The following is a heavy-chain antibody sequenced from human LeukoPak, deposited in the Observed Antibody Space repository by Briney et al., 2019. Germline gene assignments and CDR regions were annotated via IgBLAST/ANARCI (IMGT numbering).Heavy chain of an antibody. V-gene: IGHV3-23*01. CDR2: ISGGGGST. CDR1: GFTFSNYA. CDR3: VKRVGYYFDY. J-gene: IGHJ4*02. D-gene: IGHD1-26*01. Sequence: GGSLRLSCAASGFTFSNYAMSWVRQAPGKGLEWVSDISGGGGSTYYGDSVKGRSTISRDSFKNTLYVQMNSLRAEDTAVYYCVKRVGYYFDYWGQGTLVTVSS.